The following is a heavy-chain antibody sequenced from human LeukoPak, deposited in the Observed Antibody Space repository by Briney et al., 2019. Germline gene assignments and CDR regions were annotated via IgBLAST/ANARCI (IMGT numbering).Heavy chain of an antibody. Sequence: GGSLRLSCAASGFTVSSNYMSWVRQAPGKGLEWVSVIYSGGSTYYADSVKGRFTVSRDNSKNTLFLQMNSLRAEDTAVYYCARPYSSSWYWNAFDIWGQGTMVTVSS. CDR2: IYSGGST. CDR1: GFTVSSNY. J-gene: IGHJ3*02. D-gene: IGHD6-13*01. CDR3: ARPYSSSWYWNAFDI. V-gene: IGHV3-53*01.